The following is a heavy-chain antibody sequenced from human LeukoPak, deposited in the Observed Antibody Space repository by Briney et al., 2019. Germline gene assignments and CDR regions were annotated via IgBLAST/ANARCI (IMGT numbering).Heavy chain of an antibody. D-gene: IGHD3-10*01. V-gene: IGHV4-30-2*01. CDR1: GDSISSGAYS. CDR2: IFHTGST. CDR3: ARELWFANAPGSWLDP. J-gene: IGHJ5*02. Sequence: SETLSLTCVVSGDSISSGAYSWSWIRQPPGNGLERIGYIFHTGSTFYNPSLKSRLTISVDNSKNQFSLRLSSVTAADTAVYYCARELWFANAPGSWLDPWGQGTLVTVSS.